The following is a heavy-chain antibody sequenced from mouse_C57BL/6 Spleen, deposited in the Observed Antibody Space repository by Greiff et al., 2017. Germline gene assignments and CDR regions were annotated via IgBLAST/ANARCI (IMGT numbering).Heavy chain of an antibody. J-gene: IGHJ2*01. D-gene: IGHD6-1*01. CDR3: ARSPLDY. Sequence: VQLQQSGPELVQPGASVKISCKASGYAFSSSWMNWVKQRPGKGLEWIGRIYPGDGDSTYNGTFKGKATLTADKSSSTAYMQLSSLTSEDSAVYFCARSPLDYWGQGTTLTVSS. CDR1: GYAFSSSW. V-gene: IGHV1-82*01. CDR2: IYPGDGDS.